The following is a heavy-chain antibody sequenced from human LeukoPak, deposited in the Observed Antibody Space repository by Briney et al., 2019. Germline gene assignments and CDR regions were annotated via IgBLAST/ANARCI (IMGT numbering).Heavy chain of an antibody. CDR2: IFYSGSA. Sequence: SETLSLTCTVSGGSISGYYWSWIRQPPGKGLEWIGYIFYSGSANYNPSLKSRVTISVDTSKNQFSLKLSSVTAADTAVYYCARFCNYYDSTGYYYGFDPWGQGTLVTVSS. CDR3: ARFCNYYDSTGYYYGFDP. CDR1: GGSISGYY. J-gene: IGHJ5*02. D-gene: IGHD3-22*01. V-gene: IGHV4-59*01.